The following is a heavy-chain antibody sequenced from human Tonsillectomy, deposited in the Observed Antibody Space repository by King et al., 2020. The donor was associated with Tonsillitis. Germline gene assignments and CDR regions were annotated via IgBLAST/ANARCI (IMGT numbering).Heavy chain of an antibody. CDR3: AKDLSRMSGMDV. D-gene: IGHD2-8*01. V-gene: IGHV3-23*04. J-gene: IGHJ6*02. CDR2: ISGRGGST. CDR1: GFTFSSYA. Sequence: VQLVESGGGLVQPGGSLRLSCAASGFTFSSYAMSWVRQAPGKGLEWCSVISGRGGSTNSADTVKGRFTSSSDNSKNTLDREMNNLRAEDTAVYYCAKDLSRMSGMDVWGQGTTVTVSS.